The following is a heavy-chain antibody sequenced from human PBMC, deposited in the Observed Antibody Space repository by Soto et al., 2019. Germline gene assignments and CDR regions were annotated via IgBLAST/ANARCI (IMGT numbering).Heavy chain of an antibody. CDR3: ARQVRNTKIVLLRHYATDF. J-gene: IGHJ6*02. V-gene: IGHV4-39*01. CDR2: VFYSVDT. Sequence: SETLSLTCSVSTGSISSNSYCWALIRQPPAQGLEWIGAVFYSVDTYYSQSRKSRVTMSVGSCKYQFSLELNFVSAQDTALYYCARQVRNTKIVLLRHYATDFWGQGTAVTVSS. CDR1: TGSISSNSYC. D-gene: IGHD3-22*01.